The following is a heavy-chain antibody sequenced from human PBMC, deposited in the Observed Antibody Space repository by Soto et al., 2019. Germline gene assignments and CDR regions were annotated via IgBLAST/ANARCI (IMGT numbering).Heavy chain of an antibody. Sequence: ASVKVSCKASGYTFTSYAMHWVRQAPGQRLEWMGWINAGNGNTKYPQKFQGRVTITRDTSASTAYMELSSLRSEDTAVYYCARGHSSSWHNFDYWGQGTLVTVSS. D-gene: IGHD6-13*01. CDR1: GYTFTSYA. CDR3: ARGHSSSWHNFDY. CDR2: INAGNGNT. V-gene: IGHV1-3*01. J-gene: IGHJ4*02.